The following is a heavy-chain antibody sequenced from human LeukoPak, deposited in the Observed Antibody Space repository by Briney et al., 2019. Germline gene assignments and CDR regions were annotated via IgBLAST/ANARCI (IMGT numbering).Heavy chain of an antibody. Sequence: GGSLRLSCVASGFSFSSYEINWVGQAPGKGLEWVSYISSSGSTIYYADSVKGRFTISRDNAKNSLYLQMNSLRPEDTAVYYCARFGYNDFDYWGQGTLVTVS. D-gene: IGHD5-24*01. J-gene: IGHJ4*02. CDR2: ISSSGSTI. CDR3: ARFGYNDFDY. V-gene: IGHV3-48*03. CDR1: GFSFSSYE.